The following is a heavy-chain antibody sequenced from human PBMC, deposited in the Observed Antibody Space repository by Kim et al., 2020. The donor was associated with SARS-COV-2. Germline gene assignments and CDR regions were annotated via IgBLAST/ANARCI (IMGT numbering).Heavy chain of an antibody. Sequence: SETLSLTCTVSGGSISSGGYYWSWIRQHPGKGLEWIGYIYYSGSTYYNPSLKSRVTISVDTSKNQFSLKLSSVTAADTAVYYCTRQQLVRYYFDYWGQGTLVTVSS. CDR1: GGSISSGGYY. CDR3: TRQQLVRYYFDY. CDR2: IYYSGST. V-gene: IGHV4-31*03. D-gene: IGHD6-13*01. J-gene: IGHJ4*02.